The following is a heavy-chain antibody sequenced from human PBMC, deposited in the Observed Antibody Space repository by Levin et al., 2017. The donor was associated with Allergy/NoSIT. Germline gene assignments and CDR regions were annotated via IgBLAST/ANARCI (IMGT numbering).Heavy chain of an antibody. CDR2: TYYRSKWYN. D-gene: IGHD3-10*01. Sequence: PSETLSLTCAISGDSVSSKSVAWNWIRQSPSRGLEWLGRTYYRSKWYNDYAVSVKSRITISPDTSKNQFSLQLNSVTPEDTAVFYCARARDPFGPSNAFDSWGQGTMVTVSS. CDR1: GDSVSSKSVA. CDR3: ARARDPFGPSNAFDS. V-gene: IGHV6-1*01. J-gene: IGHJ3*02.